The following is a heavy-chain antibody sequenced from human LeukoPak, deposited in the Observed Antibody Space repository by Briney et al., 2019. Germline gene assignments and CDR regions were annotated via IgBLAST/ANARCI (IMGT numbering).Heavy chain of an antibody. CDR3: ARRKSTYYYDSSGYPLPDAFDI. CDR2: INQDGSEK. CDR1: GFTFSTYW. Sequence: GGSLRLSCVASGFTFSTYWMTWVRQAPGKGLEWVANINQDGSEKVYLDSLKGRFTISRDNAKNSLFLQMNSLRAEDTAVYYCARRKSTYYYDSSGYPLPDAFDIWGQGTMVTVSS. D-gene: IGHD3-22*01. V-gene: IGHV3-7*01. J-gene: IGHJ3*02.